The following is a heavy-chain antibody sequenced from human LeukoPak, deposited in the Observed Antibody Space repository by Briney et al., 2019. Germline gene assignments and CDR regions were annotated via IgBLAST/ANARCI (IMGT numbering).Heavy chain of an antibody. V-gene: IGHV4-4*02. CDR2: VNLQGST. CDR3: AREGGPYRPLDY. Sequence: GSLRLSCAASGFTFNNAWMSWVRQPPGKGLEWIGEVNLQGSTNYNPSLMGRVAISVDMSENHISLQLTSVTAADTAVYYCAREGGPYRPLDYSGQGTLVTVSS. J-gene: IGHJ4*02. CDR1: GFTFNNAW.